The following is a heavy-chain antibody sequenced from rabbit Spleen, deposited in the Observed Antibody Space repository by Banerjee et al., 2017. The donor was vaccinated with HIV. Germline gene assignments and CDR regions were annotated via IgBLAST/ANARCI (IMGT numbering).Heavy chain of an antibody. Sequence: QEQVKETGGGLVQPGGSLALSCKASGFDFRRYYLSWVRQAPGKGLEWIGCIWPTNAVTYYANWAKGRFTISKTSSTTVTLQLTSLTVADTATYFCARHLFTGHSGPYFHLWGPGTLVTVS. V-gene: IGHV1S45*01. CDR2: IWPTNAVT. D-gene: IGHD7-1*01. CDR1: GFDFRRYYL. J-gene: IGHJ4*01. CDR3: ARHLFTGHSGPYFHL.